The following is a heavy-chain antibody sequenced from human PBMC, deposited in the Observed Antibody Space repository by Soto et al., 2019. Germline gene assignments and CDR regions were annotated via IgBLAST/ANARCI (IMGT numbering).Heavy chain of an antibody. CDR1: CDSISTYY. D-gene: IGHD3-16*01. J-gene: IGHJ4*02. CDR3: ARGRFDFIWGTPAPYLDY. V-gene: IGHV4-59*01. CDR2: IYNSATT. Sequence: PSETLSLTCTVSCDSISTYYWTWIRQPPGKGLEWIGYIYNSATTKYNPSLKSRVTISVDTSKNQFSLKLSSVTTADTAVYYCARGRFDFIWGTPAPYLDYWGQGALVTVSS.